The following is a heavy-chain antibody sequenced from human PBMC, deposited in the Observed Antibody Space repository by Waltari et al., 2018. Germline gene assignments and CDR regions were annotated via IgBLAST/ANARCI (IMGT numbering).Heavy chain of an antibody. V-gene: IGHV3-66*01. CDR1: GSTVRTNY. D-gene: IGHD2-8*02. J-gene: IGHJ4*02. CDR2: MYGAGTT. Sequence: EVLLVESGGGLVQPGGSLRLSCAASGSTVRTNYMSGVRQAPGKGREGVAVMYGAGTTYSADSVKGRFTITRDNSRNTMYLQMDTLRAEDAAVYYCARSPTGTGYLYYFDYWGQGTLVTVSS. CDR3: ARSPTGTGYLYYFDY.